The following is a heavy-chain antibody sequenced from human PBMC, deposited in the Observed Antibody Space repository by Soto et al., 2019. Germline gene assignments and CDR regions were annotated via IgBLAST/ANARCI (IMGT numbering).Heavy chain of an antibody. J-gene: IGHJ6*02. V-gene: IGHV3-48*03. CDR1: EFTFSTYE. CDR3: ARIASSGYYAMDV. Sequence: GGSLRLSCAASEFTFSTYEMSWVRQAPGRGLEWVSFISTSSSIIYYADSVKGRFTISRDNAKNSLSLQMNSLRAEDTAVYYCARIASSGYYAMDVWGQGTTVTVSS. CDR2: ISTSSSII. D-gene: IGHD3-3*01.